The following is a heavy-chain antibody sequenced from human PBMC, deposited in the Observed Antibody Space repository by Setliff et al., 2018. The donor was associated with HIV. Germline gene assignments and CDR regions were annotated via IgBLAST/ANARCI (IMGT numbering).Heavy chain of an antibody. CDR2: LNTNSGGT. D-gene: IGHD3-22*01. J-gene: IGHJ4*02. V-gene: IGHV1-2*02. CDR3: AWDYYHSSGYYREGKERCDH. Sequence: ASVKVSCKASGYTFTDYYIHWVRQAPGQVLEWMGWLNTNSGGTSYAQKFQGRVSMIRDTSIPTDYMDRSRLTFDDTAVYYCAWDYYHSSGYYREGKERCDHWGQGTQFTVSS. CDR1: GYTFTDYY.